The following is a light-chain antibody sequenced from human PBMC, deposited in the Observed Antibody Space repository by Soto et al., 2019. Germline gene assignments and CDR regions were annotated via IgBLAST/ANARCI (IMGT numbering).Light chain of an antibody. CDR1: QSISTY. Sequence: DIQMTQSPSSLSASVGDRVTITCRASQSISTYLNWYPQKPGKAPNLLIFAASTLQSGVPSRFSGSGSGTDFTLTIRSLQPEDFATYYCQQSYTAPLTFGGGTKVDIK. CDR2: AAS. J-gene: IGKJ4*01. CDR3: QQSYTAPLT. V-gene: IGKV1-39*01.